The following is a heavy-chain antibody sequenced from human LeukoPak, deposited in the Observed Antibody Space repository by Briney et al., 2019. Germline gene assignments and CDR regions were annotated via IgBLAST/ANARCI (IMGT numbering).Heavy chain of an antibody. D-gene: IGHD2-2*01. V-gene: IGHV4-4*07. J-gene: IGHJ6*03. Sequence: SETLSLTCTVSGGSISSYYWSWIRQPAGKGLEWIGRIYTSGSTNYNPSLKSRVTMSVDTSKNQFSLKLSSVAAADTAVYYCAVVPAASYYMDVWGKGTTVTVSS. CDR1: GGSISSYY. CDR3: AVVPAASYYMDV. CDR2: IYTSGST.